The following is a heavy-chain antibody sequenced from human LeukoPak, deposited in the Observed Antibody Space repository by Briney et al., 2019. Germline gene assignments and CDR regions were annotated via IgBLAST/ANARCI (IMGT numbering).Heavy chain of an antibody. CDR1: GFTFSSYG. CDR2: ISYDGSNK. D-gene: IGHD3-22*01. CDR3: AKAVTMIVVVKPSYNWFDP. Sequence: GGSLRLSCAASGFTFSSYGMHWVRQAPGKGLEWVAVISYDGSNKYYADSVKGRFTISRDNSKNTLYLQMNSLRAEDTAVYYCAKAVTMIVVVKPSYNWFDPRGQGTLVTVSS. J-gene: IGHJ5*02. V-gene: IGHV3-30*18.